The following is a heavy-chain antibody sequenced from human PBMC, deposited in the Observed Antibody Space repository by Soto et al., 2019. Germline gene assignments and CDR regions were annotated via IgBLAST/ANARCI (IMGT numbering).Heavy chain of an antibody. CDR2: IYYSGST. Sequence: SETLSLTCTVSGGSISSYYWSWIRQPPGKGLEWIGYIYYSGSTNYNPSLKSRVTISVDTSKNQFSLKLSSVTAADTAAYYCARDYYDSSGYHEYFQHWGQGTLVTVSS. V-gene: IGHV4-59*01. CDR3: ARDYYDSSGYHEYFQH. CDR1: GGSISSYY. J-gene: IGHJ1*01. D-gene: IGHD3-22*01.